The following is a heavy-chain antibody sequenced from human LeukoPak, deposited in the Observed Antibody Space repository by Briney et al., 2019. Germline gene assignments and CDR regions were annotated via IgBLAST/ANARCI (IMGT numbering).Heavy chain of an antibody. Sequence: GGSLRLSCAASGFTFSTYNMNWVRQAPGKGLEWVSSITSSSSYIYYADSVKGRFTISRDNAKNSLYLQMNSLRAEDTAVYYCAKGRRGLWFGELWDYFDYWGQGTLVTVSS. CDR1: GFTFSTYN. V-gene: IGHV3-21*04. D-gene: IGHD3-10*01. CDR3: AKGRRGLWFGELWDYFDY. CDR2: ITSSSSYI. J-gene: IGHJ4*02.